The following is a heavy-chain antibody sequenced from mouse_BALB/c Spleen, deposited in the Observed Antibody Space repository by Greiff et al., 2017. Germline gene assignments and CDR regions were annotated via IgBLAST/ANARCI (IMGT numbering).Heavy chain of an antibody. CDR2: INSNGGST. CDR3: ARDYGSLYYYAMDY. Sequence: EVKLMESGGGLVQPGGSLKLSCAASGFTFSSYGMSWVRQTPDKRLELVATINSNGGSTYYPDSVKGRFTISRDNAKNTLYLQMSSLKSEDTAMYYCARDYGSLYYYAMDYWGQGTSVTVSS. D-gene: IGHD1-1*01. CDR1: GFTFSSYG. J-gene: IGHJ4*01. V-gene: IGHV5-6-3*01.